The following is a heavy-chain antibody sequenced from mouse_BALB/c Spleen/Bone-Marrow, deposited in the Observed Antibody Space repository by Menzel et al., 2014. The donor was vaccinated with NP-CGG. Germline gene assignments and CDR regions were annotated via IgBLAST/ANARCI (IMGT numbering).Heavy chain of an antibody. CDR2: ISCYNGAT. CDR1: GYSFXGYY. V-gene: IGHV1S34*01. Sequence: LVKPGASVKISCKASGYSFXGYYMHWVKQSHGKSLEWIGYISCYNGATSYNQNFKGKATFTVDTSCSTYYMQFNSLTSENAAVYYYVRRRNPIVYYAMDYWGQGTSVTVSS. CDR3: VRRRNPIVYYAMDY. J-gene: IGHJ4*01.